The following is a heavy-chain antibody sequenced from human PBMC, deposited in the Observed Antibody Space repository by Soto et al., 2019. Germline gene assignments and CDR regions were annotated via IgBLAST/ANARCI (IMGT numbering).Heavy chain of an antibody. Sequence: PGGSLRLSCAASGFTFSIYAMSWVRKAPGKGLEWVSAISGSGGSTYYADSVKGRFTISRDNSKNTLYLQMNSLRAEDTAVYYCAXDLARGGIVLMGYAMDVWGQGTTVTVSS. CDR2: ISGSGGST. J-gene: IGHJ6*02. V-gene: IGHV3-23*01. D-gene: IGHD2-8*01. CDR1: GFTFSIYA. CDR3: AXDLARGGIVLMGYAMDV.